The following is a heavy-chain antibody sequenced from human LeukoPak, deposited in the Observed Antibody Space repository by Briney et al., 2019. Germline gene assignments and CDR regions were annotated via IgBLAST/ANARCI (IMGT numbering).Heavy chain of an antibody. V-gene: IGHV3-23*01. CDR3: AKEGLKLYAFFDY. CDR2: ISGSGGST. Sequence: GGSLRLSCTASGFTFSSYAMSWVRQAPGQGLEWMSAISGSGGSTYYADSVKGRFTITRDNSTNTVYLQMNSLRSDDTAVYYCAKEGLKLYAFFDYWGQGTLVTVSS. CDR1: GFTFSSYA. J-gene: IGHJ4*02. D-gene: IGHD3-16*01.